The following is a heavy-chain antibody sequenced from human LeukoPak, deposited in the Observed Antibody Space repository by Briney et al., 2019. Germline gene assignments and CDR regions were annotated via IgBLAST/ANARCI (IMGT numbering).Heavy chain of an antibody. Sequence: GGSLRLSCAASGFTFSSYAMSWVRQAPGKGLEWVSYISSSSSTIYYADSVKGRFTISRDNAKNSLYLQMNSLRAEDTAVYYCASSPYDSSGYYGLGFDYWGQGTLVTVSS. D-gene: IGHD3-22*01. V-gene: IGHV3-48*01. J-gene: IGHJ4*02. CDR1: GFTFSSYA. CDR3: ASSPYDSSGYYGLGFDY. CDR2: ISSSSSTI.